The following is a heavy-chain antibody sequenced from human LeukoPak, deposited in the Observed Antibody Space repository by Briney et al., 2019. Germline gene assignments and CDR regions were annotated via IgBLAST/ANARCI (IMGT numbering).Heavy chain of an antibody. CDR3: ASSFYDVWTVFDH. D-gene: IGHD3-9*01. CDR2: INPNSGAT. Sequence: ASVKVSCKASGYSFMDYYMHWVRQAPGQGLKWMGWINPNSGATNYAQKFEGRVTLTRDTSISTAYMDLDRLIYDDTAVYFCASSFYDVWTVFDHWGQGTLVTVSS. J-gene: IGHJ4*02. CDR1: GYSFMDYY. V-gene: IGHV1-2*02.